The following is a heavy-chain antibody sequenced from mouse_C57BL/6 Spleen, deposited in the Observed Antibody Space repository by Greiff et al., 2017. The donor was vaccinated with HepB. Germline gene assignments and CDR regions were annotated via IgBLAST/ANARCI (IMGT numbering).Heavy chain of an antibody. CDR2: IDPSDSYT. V-gene: IGHV1-50*01. J-gene: IGHJ2*01. D-gene: IGHD2-4*01. CDR3: AKRDYDYDSYYFDY. CDR1: GYTFTSYW. Sequence: VQLQQPGAELVKPGASVKLSCKASGYTFTSYWMQWVKQRPGQGLEWIGEIDPSDSYTNYNQKFKGKATLTVDTSSSTAYMQLSSLTSEDSAVYYCAKRDYDYDSYYFDYWGQGTTLTVSS.